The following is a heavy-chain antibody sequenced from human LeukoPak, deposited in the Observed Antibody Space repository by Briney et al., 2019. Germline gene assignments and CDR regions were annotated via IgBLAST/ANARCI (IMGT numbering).Heavy chain of an antibody. Sequence: ASVKVSCKASGYTFTGYYMHWLRQAPGQGLEWMGWINPNSGGTNYAQKFQGRVTMTRDTSISTAYMELSRLRSDDTAVYYCARAQGGYCSSTSCYAGGDWFDPWGQGTLVTVSS. J-gene: IGHJ5*02. CDR2: INPNSGGT. V-gene: IGHV1-2*02. D-gene: IGHD2-2*01. CDR3: ARAQGGYCSSTSCYAGGDWFDP. CDR1: GYTFTGYY.